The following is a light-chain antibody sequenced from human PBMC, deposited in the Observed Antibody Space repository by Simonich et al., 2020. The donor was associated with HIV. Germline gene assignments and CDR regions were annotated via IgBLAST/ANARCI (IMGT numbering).Light chain of an antibody. CDR2: GAS. V-gene: IGKV3D-15*01. J-gene: IGKJ3*01. CDR1: QSVSSN. Sequence: EIVMTQSPATLSVSPGERATLPCRASQSVSSNLAWYQQKPGQAPRLLIYGASTRVTGIPGRFIGSGSGTDFTLTISSLQPEDFATYYCQQANSFPRVFGPGTKVDIK. CDR3: QQANSFPRV.